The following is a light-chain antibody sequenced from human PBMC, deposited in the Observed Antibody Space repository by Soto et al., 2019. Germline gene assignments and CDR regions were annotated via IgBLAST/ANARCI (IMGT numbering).Light chain of an antibody. CDR3: QQRSNWPIT. CDR2: DAS. CDR1: QSVSSY. Sequence: EIVLTQSPATLSLSRGERARLSCRASQSVSSYLAWYQQKPGQAPRLLIYDASNRATGIPARFSGSGSGTDFTLTISSLEPEDFAVYYCQQRSNWPITLGQGTRLEI. J-gene: IGKJ5*01. V-gene: IGKV3-11*01.